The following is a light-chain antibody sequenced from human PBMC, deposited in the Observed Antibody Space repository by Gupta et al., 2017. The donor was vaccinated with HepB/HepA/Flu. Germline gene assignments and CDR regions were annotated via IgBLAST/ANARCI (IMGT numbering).Light chain of an antibody. CDR2: QGS. CDR1: HNRLHSEGYTY. CDR3: RQGKHWPLT. V-gene: IGKV2-30*02. J-gene: IGKJ4*01. Sequence: DVVLTQSPLSLSVTLGQPASISCRSSHNRLHSEGYTYLHGFHQRRGQWPRRRIYQGSWRESRVPDRFSGSGSGTECTLKISRVEAEEVGVYYCRQGKHWPLTFGGGTKVEIK.